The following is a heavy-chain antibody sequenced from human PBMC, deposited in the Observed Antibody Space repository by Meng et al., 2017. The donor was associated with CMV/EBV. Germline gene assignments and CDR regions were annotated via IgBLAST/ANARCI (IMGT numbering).Heavy chain of an antibody. V-gene: IGHV1-2*02. J-gene: IGHJ5*02. CDR2: INPNSGGT. Sequence: ASGQGLEWMGWINPNSGGTNYAQKFQGRVTMTRDTSISTAYMELSRLRSDDTAVYYCARDHGGVVPAYWFDPWGQGTLVTVSS. D-gene: IGHD2-2*01. CDR3: ARDHGGVVPAYWFDP.